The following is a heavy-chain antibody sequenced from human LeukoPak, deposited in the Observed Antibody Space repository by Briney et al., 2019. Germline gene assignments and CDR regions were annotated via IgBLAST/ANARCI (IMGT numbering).Heavy chain of an antibody. D-gene: IGHD7-27*01. V-gene: IGHV1-8*01. CDR1: GYTFTSYD. Sequence: ASVKVSCKASGYTFTSYDINWVRQATGQGLEWMGWMSPNSGNTGYAQKFQGRVTMTRDTSIGTAYLELSSLKSEDTAVYSCARTPPNWGADYWGQGTLVTVSS. J-gene: IGHJ4*02. CDR3: ARTPPNWGADY. CDR2: MSPNSGNT.